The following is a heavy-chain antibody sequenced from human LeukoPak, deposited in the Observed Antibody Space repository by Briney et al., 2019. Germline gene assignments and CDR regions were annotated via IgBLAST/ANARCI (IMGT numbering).Heavy chain of an antibody. CDR3: ARGVFGFGELNDAFDI. Sequence: PSETLSPTCTVSGGSISSYYWSWIRQPPGKGLEWIGYIYYSGSTNYNPSLKSRVTISVDTSKNQFSLKLSSVTAADTAVYYCARGVFGFGELNDAFDIWGQGTMVTVSS. CDR1: GGSISSYY. V-gene: IGHV4-59*12. D-gene: IGHD3-10*01. J-gene: IGHJ3*02. CDR2: IYYSGST.